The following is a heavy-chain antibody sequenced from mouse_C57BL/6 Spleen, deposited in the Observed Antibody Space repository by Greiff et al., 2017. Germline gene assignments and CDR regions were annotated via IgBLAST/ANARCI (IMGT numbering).Heavy chain of an antibody. V-gene: IGHV1-55*01. J-gene: IGHJ3*01. D-gene: IGHD1-1*01. CDR1: GYTFTSYW. Sequence: VQLQQPGAELVKPGASVKMSCKASGYTFTSYWITWVKQRPGQGLEWIGDIYPGSGSTNYNEKFKSKATLTVDTSSSPAYMQLSSLTSEDSAVYYCARGDYGSSYPFAYWGQGTLVTVSA. CDR2: IYPGSGST. CDR3: ARGDYGSSYPFAY.